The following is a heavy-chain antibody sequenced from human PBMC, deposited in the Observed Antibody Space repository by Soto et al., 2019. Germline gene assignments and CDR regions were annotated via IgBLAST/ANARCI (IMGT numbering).Heavy chain of an antibody. D-gene: IGHD6-19*01. CDR1: GYTFTSYG. V-gene: IGHV1-18*01. CDR3: ARDPAAGLVDY. Sequence: QVQLVQSGAEMKKPGASVKVSCKASGYTFTSYGISWVRQAPGQGLEWMGWISAYNGNTNYAQMLQVRVTMTTDTSTSTSYVELRSLTSADTAVYCCARDPAAGLVDYWCPGNLVTVSS. CDR2: ISAYNGNT. J-gene: IGHJ4*02.